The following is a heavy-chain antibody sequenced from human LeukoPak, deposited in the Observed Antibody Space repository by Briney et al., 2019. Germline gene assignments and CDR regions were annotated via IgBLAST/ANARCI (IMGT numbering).Heavy chain of an antibody. CDR1: GYSISSGYY. CDR2: IYHSGST. D-gene: IGHD3-10*01. V-gene: IGHV4-38-2*02. CDR3: AGQYYYGSGSYYYYYYYMDV. Sequence: SETLSLTCTVSGYSISSGYYWGWIRQPPGKGLEWIGSIYHSGSTYYNPSLKSRVTMSVDTSKNQFSLKLSSVTAADTAVYYCAGQYYYGSGSYYYYYYYMDVWGKGTTVTISS. J-gene: IGHJ6*03.